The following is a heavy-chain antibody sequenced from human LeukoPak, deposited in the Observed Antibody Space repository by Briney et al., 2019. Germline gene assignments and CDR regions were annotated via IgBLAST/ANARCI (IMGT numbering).Heavy chain of an antibody. CDR3: ARVPFYYYDSSGYSDY. V-gene: IGHV1-18*01. D-gene: IGHD3-22*01. CDR1: GYTFTSYG. Sequence: GASVKVSCKASGYTFTSYGISWVRQAPGQGLEWMGWISAYNGNTNYAQKLQGRVTMITDTSTSTAYTELRSLRSDDTAVYYCARVPFYYYDSSGYSDYWGQGTLVTVSS. CDR2: ISAYNGNT. J-gene: IGHJ4*02.